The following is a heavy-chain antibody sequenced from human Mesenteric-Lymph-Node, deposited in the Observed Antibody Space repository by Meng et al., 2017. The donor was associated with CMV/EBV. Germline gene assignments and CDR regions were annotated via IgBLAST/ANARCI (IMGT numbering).Heavy chain of an antibody. V-gene: IGHV3-23*01. CDR1: GITFSSHA. D-gene: IGHD3-10*01. CDR2: ISISGGNT. CDR3: AKDGSGFDY. Sequence: RLSCAGAGITFSSHAMSWVRQAPGKGLEWVSSISISGGNTYYADSVKGRFTISRDNSKNTLYLQMNSLRAEDTAVYYCAKDGSGFDYWGQGTLVTVSS. J-gene: IGHJ4*02.